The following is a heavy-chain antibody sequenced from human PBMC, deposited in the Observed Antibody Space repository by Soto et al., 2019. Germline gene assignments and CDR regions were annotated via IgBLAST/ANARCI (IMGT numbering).Heavy chain of an antibody. D-gene: IGHD6-6*01. CDR2: ISCSGGST. Sequence: GGSLRLSCAASGFTFSSYAMSWVRQAPGKGLEWVSAISCSGGSTYYADSVKGRFTISRDNSKNTLYLQMNSLRAEDTAVYYCAKDLIVGSSSPYYYGMDXWDQATTVTVS. CDR1: GFTFSSYA. CDR3: AKDLIVGSSSPYYYGMDX. J-gene: IGHJ6*02. V-gene: IGHV3-23*01.